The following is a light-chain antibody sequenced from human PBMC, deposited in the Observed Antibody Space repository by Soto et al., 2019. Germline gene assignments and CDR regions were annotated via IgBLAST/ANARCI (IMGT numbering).Light chain of an antibody. V-gene: IGKV1-5*03. CDR2: KAS. J-gene: IGKJ2*01. CDR3: QQYNSYPYD. CDR1: QSISSW. Sequence: DIQMTQSPSTLSASVGDRITITCRASQSISSWLAWYQQKPGKAPKLLIYKASSLESGVPSRFSGSGSGTEFTLTISSLQPDDFATYYCQQYNSYPYDFGQGTKWIS.